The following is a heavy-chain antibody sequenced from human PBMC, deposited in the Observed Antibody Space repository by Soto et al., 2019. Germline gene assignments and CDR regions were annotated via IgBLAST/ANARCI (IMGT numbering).Heavy chain of an antibody. V-gene: IGHV1-69*01. D-gene: IGHD5-12*01. CDR3: ARGLYGGYLWFDF. J-gene: IGHJ4*02. CDR2: IIPMFHST. CDR1: GGTFSNYA. Sequence: QVQLVQSGAEVKKPVSSVKVSCKASGGTFSNYAINWVRQAPGQGLEWMGGIIPMFHSTNYAQRFQDRVTITADESTSTAYMELSGLRSEDTAVYFCARGLYGGYLWFDFWGQGTLVTVSS.